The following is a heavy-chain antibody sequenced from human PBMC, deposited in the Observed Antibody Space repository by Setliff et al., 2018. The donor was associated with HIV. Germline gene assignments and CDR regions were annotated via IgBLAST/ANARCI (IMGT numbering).Heavy chain of an antibody. CDR1: GGTFSSYA. Sequence: SVKVSCKASGGTFSSYAISWVRQAPGQGLEWMGGIIPIFGTANYAQKFQGRVTITADESTSTAYMELSSLRSEDTAVYYRARDTPHIVVVTAPEPGDDAFDIWGQGTMVTVSS. CDR3: ARDTPHIVVVTAPEPGDDAFDI. CDR2: IIPIFGTA. J-gene: IGHJ3*02. V-gene: IGHV1-69*13. D-gene: IGHD2-21*02.